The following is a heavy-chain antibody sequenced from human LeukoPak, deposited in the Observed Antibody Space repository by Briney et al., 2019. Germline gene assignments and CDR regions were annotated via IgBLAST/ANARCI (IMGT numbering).Heavy chain of an antibody. CDR1: GFTFSNAW. V-gene: IGHV3-15*01. D-gene: IGHD1-20*01. Sequence: GGSLRLSCAASGFTFSNAWMSWVRQAPGKGLEWVGRINSKTDGGTTDYAAPAKGRLTISRDDSKNTLYLQMNSLKTEDTAVYYCNTDGGVYNWNEGTYWGQGTLVTVSS. J-gene: IGHJ4*02. CDR3: NTDGGVYNWNEGTY. CDR2: INSKTDGGTT.